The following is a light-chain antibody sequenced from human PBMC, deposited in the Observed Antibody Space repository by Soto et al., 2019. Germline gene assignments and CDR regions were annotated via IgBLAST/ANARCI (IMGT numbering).Light chain of an antibody. Sequence: ELVLTQSPGTLPLSPGESATLSCRASQSVSSSYLAWYQQNPGQAPRLLIYGASSRATGIPERFSGSGSGTDYTLTISRLEPEDFELYYCQQYGSSPQTFGQGTKVDIK. J-gene: IGKJ1*01. CDR2: GAS. V-gene: IGKV3-20*01. CDR1: QSVSSSY. CDR3: QQYGSSPQT.